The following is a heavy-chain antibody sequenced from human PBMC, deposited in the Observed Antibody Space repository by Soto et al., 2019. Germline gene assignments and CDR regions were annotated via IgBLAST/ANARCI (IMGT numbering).Heavy chain of an antibody. CDR3: AKETWFGELSWDYFDY. J-gene: IGHJ4*02. CDR1: GFTFSSYA. V-gene: IGHV3-23*01. CDR2: ISGSGGST. Sequence: EVQLLESGGGLVQPGGSLRLSCAASGFTFSSYAMSWVRQAPGKGLEWVSAISGSGGSTYYADSVKGRFTISRDNSKNTLYLQMNSLRAEDTAVYYCAKETWFGELSWDYFDYWGQGTLVTVSS. D-gene: IGHD3-10*01.